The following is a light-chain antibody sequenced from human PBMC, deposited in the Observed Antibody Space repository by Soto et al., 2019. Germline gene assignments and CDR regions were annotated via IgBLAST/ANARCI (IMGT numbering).Light chain of an antibody. Sequence: EIVLTQSPATLSLSPGERATLSCRASQSVSSYLAWYQHKPGQAPRLLIYDASNRATGIPARFSGNGSGTDFTLTISSLEPEDFAVYYCQQRSNRPPVFGPGTKVDIK. CDR1: QSVSSY. J-gene: IGKJ3*01. CDR3: QQRSNRPPV. V-gene: IGKV3-11*01. CDR2: DAS.